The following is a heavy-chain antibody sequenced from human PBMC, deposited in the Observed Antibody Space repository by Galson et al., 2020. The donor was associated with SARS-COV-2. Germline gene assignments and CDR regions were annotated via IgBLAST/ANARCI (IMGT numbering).Heavy chain of an antibody. D-gene: IGHD5-12*01. CDR2: INAGNGNT. Sequence: ASVKVSCKASGYTFTSYAMHWVRQAPGQRLDWMGWINAGNGNTKYSQKFQGRVTITRDTSASTAYMELSSLRSEDTAVYYCARDRPRRSGYDKGGLIRGCYYYYYMDVWGKGTTVTISS. CDR1: GYTFTSYA. CDR3: ARDRPRRSGYDKGGLIRGCYYYYYMDV. V-gene: IGHV1-3*01. J-gene: IGHJ6*03.